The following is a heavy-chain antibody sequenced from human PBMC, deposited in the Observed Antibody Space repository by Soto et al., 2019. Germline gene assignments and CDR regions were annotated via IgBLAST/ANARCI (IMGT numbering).Heavy chain of an antibody. CDR2: IYHSWST. J-gene: IGHJ5*02. V-gene: IGHV4-38-2*02. Sequence: SENLSVTCAVSGYSISRGYYWGWIRQPPGNGLEGIGRIYHSWSTYYNPSLKSRVTISVRTAKTQFSLKLSSVTAADTAVYYCERDSRGGYCSSTRCYGVWFDPWGQGTRVTVS. D-gene: IGHD2-2*01. CDR3: ERDSRGGYCSSTRCYGVWFDP. CDR1: GYSISRGYY.